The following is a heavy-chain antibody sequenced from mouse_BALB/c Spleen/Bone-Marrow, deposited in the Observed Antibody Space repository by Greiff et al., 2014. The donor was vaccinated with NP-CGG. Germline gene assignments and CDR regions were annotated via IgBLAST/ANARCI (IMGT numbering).Heavy chain of an antibody. V-gene: IGHV1-39*01. Sequence: EVQLQQSGPELEKPGASVKISCKASGYSFTGYNMNWVKQSNGKSLEWIGNIDPYYGSTSYNQKFKGKATLTVDKSSSTPYMQLKSLTSEDSAVYYCARSDGYYVAWFAYWGQGTLVTVSA. D-gene: IGHD2-3*01. CDR1: GYSFTGYN. CDR2: IDPYYGST. J-gene: IGHJ3*01. CDR3: ARSDGYYVAWFAY.